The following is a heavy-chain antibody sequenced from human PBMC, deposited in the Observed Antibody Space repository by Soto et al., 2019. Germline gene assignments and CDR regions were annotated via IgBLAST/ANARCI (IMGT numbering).Heavy chain of an antibody. CDR3: ARETMGMDV. V-gene: IGHV4-30-2*01. Sequence: SETLSLACAVSGGSISSGGYSWSWIRQPPGKGLEWIGYIYHSGSTYYNPSLKSRVTISVDRSKNQFSLKLSSVTAADTAVYYCARETMGMDVWGQGTTVTVSS. CDR2: IYHSGST. J-gene: IGHJ6*02. CDR1: GGSISSGGYS.